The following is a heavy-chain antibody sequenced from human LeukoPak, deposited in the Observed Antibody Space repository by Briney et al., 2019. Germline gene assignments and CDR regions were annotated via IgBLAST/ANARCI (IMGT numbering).Heavy chain of an antibody. D-gene: IGHD3-22*01. CDR1: GFTFSNYA. Sequence: PGGSLRLSCAASGFTFSNYAMHWVRQAPGKGLEWVAVISYDGSIKYYADSVKGRFTISRDNSKNTLYLQMNSLRAEDTAVYYCARVPKNYYDSSGSYWGQGTLVIVSS. CDR2: ISYDGSIK. CDR3: ARVPKNYYDSSGSY. J-gene: IGHJ4*02. V-gene: IGHV3-30-3*01.